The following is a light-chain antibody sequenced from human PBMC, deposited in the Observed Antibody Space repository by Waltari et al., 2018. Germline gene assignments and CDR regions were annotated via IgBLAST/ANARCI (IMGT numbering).Light chain of an antibody. V-gene: IGKV3-11*01. CDR1: QSVTNY. Sequence: DIVLTQSPPILSLSPGERASLSCRASQSVTNYLAWSQQKPGQAPRLLIYDTSNRATGSPARFSGSGFGTDFTLTISSLEPEDFAVYYCQQRRNWPLTCGGGTKVEIK. CDR2: DTS. J-gene: IGKJ4*01. CDR3: QQRRNWPLT.